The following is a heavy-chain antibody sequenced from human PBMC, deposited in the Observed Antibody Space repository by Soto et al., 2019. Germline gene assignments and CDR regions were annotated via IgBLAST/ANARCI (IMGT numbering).Heavy chain of an antibody. D-gene: IGHD1-26*01. V-gene: IGHV3-23*01. CDR2: ISGSGGST. CDR1: GVTFSSYA. CDR3: ANALGYYVDAFDI. J-gene: IGHJ3*02. Sequence: PVGSHRLSCAASGVTFSSYAMILVRQAPGKGLEWVSAISGSGGSTYYADSVKGRFTISRDNSKNTLYLQMNSLRAEDTAVYYCANALGYYVDAFDIWGQGTMVTVSS.